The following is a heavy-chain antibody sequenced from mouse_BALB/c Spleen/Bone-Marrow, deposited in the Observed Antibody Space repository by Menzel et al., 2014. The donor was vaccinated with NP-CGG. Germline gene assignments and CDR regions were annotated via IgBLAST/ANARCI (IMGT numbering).Heavy chain of an antibody. CDR1: GFTFSNYW. CDR2: IRLKSNNYAT. J-gene: IGHJ3*01. CDR3: TTGFAY. Sequence: QPGRSMKLSCVASGFTFSNYWMNWVRQSPEKGLEWVAEIRLKSNNYATHYAESVRGRFTISRDDSKSSVYLQMNNLRAEDTGIYYCTTGFAYWGQGTLVTVSA. V-gene: IGHV6-6*02.